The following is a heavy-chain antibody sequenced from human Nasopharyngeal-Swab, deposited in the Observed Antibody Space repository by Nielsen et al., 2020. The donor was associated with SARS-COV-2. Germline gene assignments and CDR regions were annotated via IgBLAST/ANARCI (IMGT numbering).Heavy chain of an antibody. CDR2: ISHSGST. CDR1: GESFSGHY. D-gene: IGHD5/OR15-5a*01. V-gene: IGHV4-34*01. J-gene: IGHJ4*02. CDR3: ARITPSTHNLDY. Sequence: SETLSLTCAVYGESFSGHYWTWIRQPPGKGLEWIGEISHSGSTTYKSSLKSRLAMSVDTSKNQFSLKLNSVTAADTAVYYCARITPSTHNLDYWGQGILVTVSS.